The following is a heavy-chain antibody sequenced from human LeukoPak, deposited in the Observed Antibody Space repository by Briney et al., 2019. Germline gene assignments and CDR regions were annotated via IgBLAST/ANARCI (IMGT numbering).Heavy chain of an antibody. Sequence: GGSLRLSCAASGFTFSSYSMNWVRQAPGKGLEWVSSISSSSSYIYYADSVTGRFTISRDNAKNSLYLQMNSLRAEDTAVYYCAREYCSSTSCEEDYWGQGTLVTVSS. CDR3: AREYCSSTSCEEDY. J-gene: IGHJ4*02. CDR2: ISSSSSYI. CDR1: GFTFSSYS. D-gene: IGHD2-2*01. V-gene: IGHV3-21*01.